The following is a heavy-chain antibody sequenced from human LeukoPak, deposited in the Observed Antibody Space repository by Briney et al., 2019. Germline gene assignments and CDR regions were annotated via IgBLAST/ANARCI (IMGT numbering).Heavy chain of an antibody. CDR2: IYYSGST. V-gene: IGHV4-30-4*01. J-gene: IGHJ6*02. CDR1: GGSISSGDYY. CDR3: ARGPHYYYYGMDV. Sequence: PSQTLSLTCTVSGGSISSGDYYWRWIRQPPGKGLEWIGYIYYSGSTYYNPSLKSRVTISVDTSKNQLSLKLSSVTAADTAVYYCARGPHYYYYGMDVWGQGTTVTVSS.